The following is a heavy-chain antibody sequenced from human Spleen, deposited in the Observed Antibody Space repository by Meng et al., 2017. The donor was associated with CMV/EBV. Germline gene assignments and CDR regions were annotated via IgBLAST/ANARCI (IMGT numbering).Heavy chain of an antibody. CDR1: GFTFRTYT. V-gene: IGHV3-30-3*01. CDR3: ARDDRYGDYDFDL. CDR2: TSYDESGK. J-gene: IGHJ4*02. D-gene: IGHD4-17*01. Sequence: CAASGFTFRTYTMHWVRQAPGKGLEWVAVTSYDESGKYYADSVKGRFTISRDNSKNTLYLQMNSLRAEDTAVYYCARDDRYGDYDFDLWGQGTLVTVSS.